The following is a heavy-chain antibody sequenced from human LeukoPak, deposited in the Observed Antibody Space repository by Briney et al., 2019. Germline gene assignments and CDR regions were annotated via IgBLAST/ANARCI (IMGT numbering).Heavy chain of an antibody. Sequence: PGGSLRLSCAASGFTFSSYGMHWVRQAPGKGLEWVAFIRYDRSNKYYADSVKGRFTISRDNSKNTLYLQMNSLRAEDTAVYHCAKEYTSSSNCDYWGQGTLVTVSS. V-gene: IGHV3-30*02. D-gene: IGHD6-6*01. J-gene: IGHJ4*02. CDR1: GFTFSSYG. CDR2: IRYDRSNK. CDR3: AKEYTSSSNCDY.